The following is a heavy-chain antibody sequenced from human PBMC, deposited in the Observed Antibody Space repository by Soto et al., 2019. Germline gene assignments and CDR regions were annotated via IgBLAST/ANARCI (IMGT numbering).Heavy chain of an antibody. CDR2: SYHSGDT. J-gene: IGHJ4*02. CDR1: GDSVSSGSYY. V-gene: IGHV4-61*01. D-gene: IGHD6-13*01. CDR3: ATKSWMDGGLVY. Sequence: SETRSLTCTVSGDSVSSGSYYWTWIRQPPGMGLEYIGFSYHSGDTNYSPSLKSRVTISIDSSKNQFSLKLTSVTSADTAVYHCATKSWMDGGLVYWGRGTLVTVSS.